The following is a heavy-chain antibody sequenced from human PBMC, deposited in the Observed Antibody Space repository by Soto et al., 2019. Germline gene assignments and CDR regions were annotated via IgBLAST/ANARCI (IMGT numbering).Heavy chain of an antibody. J-gene: IGHJ6*02. V-gene: IGHV3-33*01. D-gene: IGHD2-2*01. CDR2: IWYDGSNK. CDR3: ARELGYFSMTCCYKRHYVMAV. CDR1: GYTFSSYG. Sequence: PGRNLGLSSAAYGYTFSSYGMHWVRQAPGKGLEWVAVIWYDGSNKYYADSVKGRFIISRDNSKNTLYLQMNSLRAEDTAVYYCARELGYFSMTCCYKRHYVMAVRGPRSTVIGSS.